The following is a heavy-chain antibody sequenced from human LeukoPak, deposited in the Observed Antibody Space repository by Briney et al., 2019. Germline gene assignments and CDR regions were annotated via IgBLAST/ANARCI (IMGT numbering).Heavy chain of an antibody. J-gene: IGHJ4*02. CDR1: GGSISSGDYY. Sequence: PSQTLSLTCTVSGGSISSGDYYWSWIRQPPGKGLEWIGYIYYSGSTFYNPSLKSRVTISIQTSENQFSLKLNSVTAADTGVYYCARVLDYYGSGTYGFDYWGQGTLVTVSS. V-gene: IGHV4-30-4*08. D-gene: IGHD3-10*01. CDR3: ARVLDYYGSGTYGFDY. CDR2: IYYSGST.